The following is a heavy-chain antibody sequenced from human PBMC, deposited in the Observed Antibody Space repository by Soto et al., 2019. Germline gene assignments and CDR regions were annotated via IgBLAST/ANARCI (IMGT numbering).Heavy chain of an antibody. Sequence: PSETLSLTCAFYGRSFSGYYWSWTRQSPGKVLEWIGDINYRGGTNYNPSLKSRVSILVDTSKTHFSLKLRSVTAADTAVYYCARGVPRDMLRGIITPPYGLDVWGQGTTVTVSS. J-gene: IGHJ6*02. CDR3: ARGVPRDMLRGIITPPYGLDV. CDR1: GRSFSGYY. D-gene: IGHD3-10*01. CDR2: INYRGGT. V-gene: IGHV4-34*01.